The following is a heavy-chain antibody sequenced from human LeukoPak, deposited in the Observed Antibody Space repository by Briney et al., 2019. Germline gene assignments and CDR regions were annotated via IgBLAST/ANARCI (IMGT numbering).Heavy chain of an antibody. CDR2: VWHDDITK. J-gene: IGHJ4*02. CDR3: AKDRGRYYDSSGHYWGYYFDS. D-gene: IGHD3-22*01. V-gene: IGHV3-33*06. CDR1: GFTFSYYA. Sequence: GGSLRLSCAASGFTFSYYAMHWVHQAPGKGLEWVAVVWHDDITKYYRDSVKGRFTISRDNSKNTLSLEMNSLRVEDTAVYYCAKDRGRYYDSSGHYWGYYFDSWGQGILVTVST.